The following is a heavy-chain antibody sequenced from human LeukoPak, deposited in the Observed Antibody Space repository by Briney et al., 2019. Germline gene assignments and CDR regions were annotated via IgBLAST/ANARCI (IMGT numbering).Heavy chain of an antibody. V-gene: IGHV3-21*01. CDR2: ISSSSSYI. Sequence: GGSLRLSCAASGFTFSSYSMNWVRQAPGKGLEWVSSISSSSSYIYYADSVKGRFTISRDNAKNSLYLQMNSLRAEDTAVYYCARGRMVRGVSPNYYYYYMDVWGKGTTVTVSS. CDR1: GFTFSSYS. J-gene: IGHJ6*03. D-gene: IGHD3-10*01. CDR3: ARGRMVRGVSPNYYYYYMDV.